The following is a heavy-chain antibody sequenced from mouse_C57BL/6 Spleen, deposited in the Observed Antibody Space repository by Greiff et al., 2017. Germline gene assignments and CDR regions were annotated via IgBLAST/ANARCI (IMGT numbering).Heavy chain of an antibody. CDR1: GFNIQDDY. Sequence: EVQLQQSGAELVRPGASVKLSCTASGFNIQDDYMHWVKQRPEQGLEWIGWIDPENGDTEYASKFQGKATITADTSSNTAYLQLSSLTSEDTAVYYCTRPGSFITTAMDDWGQGTSVTVSA. CDR2: IDPENGDT. J-gene: IGHJ4*01. CDR3: TRPGSFITTAMDD. D-gene: IGHD1-1*01. V-gene: IGHV14-4*01.